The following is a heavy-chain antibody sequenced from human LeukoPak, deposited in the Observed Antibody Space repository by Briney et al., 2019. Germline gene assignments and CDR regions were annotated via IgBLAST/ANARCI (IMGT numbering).Heavy chain of an antibody. CDR2: ISGSGGST. CDR3: ANGGSGSYSPLDY. J-gene: IGHJ4*02. D-gene: IGHD3-10*01. CDR1: GFTFSSYA. V-gene: IGHV3-23*01. Sequence: GGSLRLSCAASGFTFSSYAMSWVRQAPGKGLEWVSGISGSGGSTYYADSVEGRFTISRDNFRNTLYLQMNSLRAEDTAIYYCANGGSGSYSPLDYWGQGTLVTVSS.